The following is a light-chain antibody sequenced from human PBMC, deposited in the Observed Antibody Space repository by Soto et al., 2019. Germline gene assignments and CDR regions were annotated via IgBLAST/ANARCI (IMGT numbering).Light chain of an antibody. Sequence: EILMTQAPSSLCVSPVERATLSCRASQSVSSNLAWYQQKPGQAPSLLIYGASTRATGIPTRFSGSGSGTDFTLTISNLEPEDFAVYYCQQHISWPLTFGGGTKVDNK. V-gene: IGKV3D-15*01. CDR3: QQHISWPLT. J-gene: IGKJ4*01. CDR1: QSVSSN. CDR2: GAS.